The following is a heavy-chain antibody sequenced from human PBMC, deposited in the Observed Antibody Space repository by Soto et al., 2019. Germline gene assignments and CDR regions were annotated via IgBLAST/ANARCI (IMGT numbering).Heavy chain of an antibody. CDR3: ANDWGPIAVADFPFDY. V-gene: IGHV3-23*01. Sequence: GGSLRLSCAASGFTFSNYAMSWVRQAPGKGLEWVSTIDGGDKIYYADSVKGRFTISRDNSKNTLYLQMNDLRAEDTAIYLCANDWGPIAVADFPFDYRGQGTLDTGSS. J-gene: IGHJ4*02. CDR2: IDGGDKI. CDR1: GFTFSNYA. D-gene: IGHD6-19*01.